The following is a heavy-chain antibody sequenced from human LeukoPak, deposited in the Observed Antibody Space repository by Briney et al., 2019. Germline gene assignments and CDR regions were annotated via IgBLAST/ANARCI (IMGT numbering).Heavy chain of an antibody. CDR3: ARGVIAAGGNDLDY. Sequence: PSETLSLTCSVSGDSISYFYWSWIRQAAGKGLEWIGRISGSGSTDYNASLKSRVTMSVDTSKNQLSLKVISVTAADTAVYYCARGVIAAGGNDLDYWGQGTLDTVSS. J-gene: IGHJ4*02. CDR2: ISGSGST. V-gene: IGHV4-4*07. CDR1: GDSISYFY. D-gene: IGHD6-13*01.